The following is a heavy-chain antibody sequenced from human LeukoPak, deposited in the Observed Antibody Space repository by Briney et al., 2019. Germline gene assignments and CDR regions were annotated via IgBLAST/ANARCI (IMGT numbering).Heavy chain of an antibody. V-gene: IGHV3-53*01. CDR1: GFTVSSNY. D-gene: IGHD3-22*01. Sequence: PGGSLRLSCAASGFTVSSNYMSWVRQAPGEGLEWVSVIYSGGSTYYADSVKGRFTISRDNSKNTLYLQMNSLRAEDTAVYYCARDYYDSSGYYFWAFDIWGQGTMVTVSS. CDR2: IYSGGST. CDR3: ARDYYDSSGYYFWAFDI. J-gene: IGHJ3*02.